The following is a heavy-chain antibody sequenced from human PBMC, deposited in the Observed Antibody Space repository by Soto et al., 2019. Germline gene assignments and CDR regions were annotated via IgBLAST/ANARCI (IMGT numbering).Heavy chain of an antibody. CDR2: IKSKGDGGTT. CDR1: GFTFNSAW. Sequence: PGGSLRLSCAASGFTFNSAWMNWVRHAPGKGLEWVGRIKSKGDGGTTDYAAPVKGRFTISRDDSKNTLYLQMNSLRAEDTAVYYCAKGRLVITYFDYWGQGTLVTVSS. V-gene: IGHV3-15*01. CDR3: AKGRLVITYFDY. D-gene: IGHD3-22*01. J-gene: IGHJ4*02.